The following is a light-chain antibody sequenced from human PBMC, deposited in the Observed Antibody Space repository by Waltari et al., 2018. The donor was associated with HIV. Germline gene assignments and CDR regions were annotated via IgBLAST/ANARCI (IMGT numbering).Light chain of an antibody. V-gene: IGLV2-14*03. CDR2: DVS. Sequence: QSALTQPASVSGSPGQSITISCTGTSSDVGGYNYVSWYQQHPGKAPQLMIYDVSNRPSGVSNRFSGSKSGNTASRSSSVLQAEDKADEYCSSYTSSSTRVVGGGTKLTGL. CDR3: SSYTSSSTRV. CDR1: SSDVGGYNY. J-gene: IGLJ3*02.